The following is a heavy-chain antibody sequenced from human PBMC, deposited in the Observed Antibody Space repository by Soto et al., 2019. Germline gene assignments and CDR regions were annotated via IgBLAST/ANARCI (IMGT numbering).Heavy chain of an antibody. CDR2: ISYDGSNK. CDR1: GFTFSSYG. V-gene: IGHV3-30*03. Sequence: PVGSLRLSCAALGFTFSSYGMHWVRQAPGKGLEWVAVISYDGSNKYYADSVKGRFTISRDNSKNTLYLQMNSLRAEDTAVYYCASLAVDAYFDYWGQGTLVTVSS. J-gene: IGHJ4*02. CDR3: ASLAVDAYFDY.